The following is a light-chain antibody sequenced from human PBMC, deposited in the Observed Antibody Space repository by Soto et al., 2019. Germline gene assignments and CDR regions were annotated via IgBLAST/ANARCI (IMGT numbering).Light chain of an antibody. Sequence: EIVMTQSPATLSVSPGERATLSCRASQSVSSNLAWYQQKPGQAPRLLIYGASTRATGIPARFSGSGSGTEFTLTISSLQSEDFAVYCCQQYNNWPLWTFGQGTKVEIK. CDR1: QSVSSN. J-gene: IGKJ1*01. V-gene: IGKV3D-15*01. CDR3: QQYNNWPLWT. CDR2: GAS.